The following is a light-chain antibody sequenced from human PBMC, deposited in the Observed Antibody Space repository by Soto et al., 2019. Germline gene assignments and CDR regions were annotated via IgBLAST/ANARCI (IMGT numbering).Light chain of an antibody. Sequence: QSVLTQPASVSGSPGQSITISCTATSSDVGAYNYVSWYQQHPGKAPKLIIYEVSNRPSGVSHRFSGSKSGNTASLTISGLQAEDEADYYCSSYTTTNAYVFGSGTKVTVL. J-gene: IGLJ1*01. V-gene: IGLV2-14*01. CDR1: SSDVGAYNY. CDR3: SSYTTTNAYV. CDR2: EVS.